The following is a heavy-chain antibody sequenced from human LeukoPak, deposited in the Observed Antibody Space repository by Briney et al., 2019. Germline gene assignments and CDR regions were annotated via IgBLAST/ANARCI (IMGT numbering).Heavy chain of an antibody. CDR1: GFTFSDYG. J-gene: IGHJ4*02. CDR2: IRFDGTIK. D-gene: IGHD2-8*02. CDR3: ATYRQVLLPFES. V-gene: IGHV3-30*02. Sequence: GGSLRLSCAASGFTFSDYGMVWVRQAPGKGLEWMAFIRFDGTIKYYADSVRGRFTISRDNSKSTLSLQMNSLRAEDTAIYYCATYRQVLLPFESWGQGTLVTVSS.